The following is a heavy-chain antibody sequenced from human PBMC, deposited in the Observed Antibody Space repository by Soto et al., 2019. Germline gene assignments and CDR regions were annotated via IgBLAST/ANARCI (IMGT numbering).Heavy chain of an antibody. CDR2: MNPNSGNT. J-gene: IGHJ4*02. Sequence: ASVKVSCKASGYTFTSYDINWVRQATGQGLEWMGWMNPNSGNTGYAQKFQGRVTMTRNNSISTAYMELSSLRSEDTAVYYCARVDSSSWYGAIGYWGQGTMVTVSS. V-gene: IGHV1-8*01. CDR1: GYTFTSYD. CDR3: ARVDSSSWYGAIGY. D-gene: IGHD6-13*01.